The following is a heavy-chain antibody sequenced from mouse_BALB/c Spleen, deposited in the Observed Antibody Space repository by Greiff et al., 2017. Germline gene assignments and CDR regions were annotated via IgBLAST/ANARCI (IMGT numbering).Heavy chain of an antibody. CDR2: ISSGSSTI. J-gene: IGHJ4*01. V-gene: IGHV5-17*02. D-gene: IGHD2-3*01. Sequence: EVKVVESGGGLVQPGGSRKLSCAASGFTFSSFGMHWVRQAPEKGLEWVAYISSGSSTIYYADTVKGRFTISRDNPKNTLFLQMTSLRSEDTAMYYCARSKDGYFGAMDYWGQGTSVTVSS. CDR1: GFTFSSFG. CDR3: ARSKDGYFGAMDY.